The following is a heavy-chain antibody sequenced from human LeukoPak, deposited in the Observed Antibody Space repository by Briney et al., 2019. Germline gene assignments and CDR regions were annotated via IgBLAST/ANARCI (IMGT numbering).Heavy chain of an antibody. CDR1: GFSITSYW. J-gene: IGHJ4*02. V-gene: IGHV3-7*01. CDR3: ARRFGYYGSGGHYNFDY. CDR2: IKQDGSEK. Sequence: GGSLRLSCTASGFSITSYWMSWVRQAPGKGLEWVANIKQDGSEKYYVDSVKGQFTISRDNAKNSLYLQMNSLRADDTAVYYCARRFGYYGSGGHYNFDYWGQGTLVTVSS. D-gene: IGHD3-10*01.